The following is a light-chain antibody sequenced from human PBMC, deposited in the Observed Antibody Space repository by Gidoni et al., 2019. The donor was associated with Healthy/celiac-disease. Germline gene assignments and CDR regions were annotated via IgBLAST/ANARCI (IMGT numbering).Light chain of an antibody. CDR3: LQHNSYPLT. CDR1: QGIRTD. J-gene: IGKJ4*01. Sequence: DIQMTQSPSSLSASVGDRVTITCRASQGIRTDLSWYQHKPGKAPKRMIYGASSLQSGVTSRCSGSGSGTEFTLTISSLQTEDVATYYCLQHNSYPLTFGGGTKVESK. CDR2: GAS. V-gene: IGKV1-17*01.